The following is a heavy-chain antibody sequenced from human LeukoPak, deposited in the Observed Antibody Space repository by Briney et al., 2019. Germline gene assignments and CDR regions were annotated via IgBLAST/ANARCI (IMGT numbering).Heavy chain of an antibody. J-gene: IGHJ4*02. CDR3: ARVHEGDISSYYFDY. D-gene: IGHD6-6*01. V-gene: IGHV4-30-4*08. CDR2: IYYVGSTYYNPSIYCIGST. Sequence: SETLSLTCAVYGGSFSGYYWSWIRQPPGKGLEWIGYIYYVGSTYYNPSIYCIGSTYYNPSLKSRVTISVDTSKNQFSLRLSSVTAADTAIYYCARVHEGDISSYYFDYWGQGTLVTVSS. CDR1: GGSFSGYY.